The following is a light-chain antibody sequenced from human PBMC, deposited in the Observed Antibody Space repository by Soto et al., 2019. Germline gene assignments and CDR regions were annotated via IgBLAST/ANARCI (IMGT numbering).Light chain of an antibody. CDR2: EVS. CDR1: SSDVGLYNY. J-gene: IGLJ2*01. CDR3: SSYVGSNNLV. Sequence: QSALTQPPSASGSPGQSVTISCTGTSSDVGLYNYVSWYQQHPGKAPKVIIFEVSQRPSGVPYRFSGSKSGNTASLTVSGLQAEDEADYYCSSYVGSNNLVFGGGTKLTVL. V-gene: IGLV2-8*01.